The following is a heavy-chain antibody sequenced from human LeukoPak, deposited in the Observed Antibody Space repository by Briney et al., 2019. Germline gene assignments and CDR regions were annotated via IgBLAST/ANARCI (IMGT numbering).Heavy chain of an antibody. J-gene: IGHJ4*02. CDR3: ARDAWTRFEGQKGAPPPEGYYFDY. CDR2: INRSGST. D-gene: IGHD1-1*01. CDR1: GDSISGYH. V-gene: IGHV4-34*01. Sequence: SETLSLTCGVYGDSISGYHWTWIRQPPGKGLEWIGEINRSGSTNYNPSLKSRVTISLDTSKNQFSLRLNSVTAADTAVYYCARDAWTRFEGQKGAPPPEGYYFDYWGQGTLVTVSS.